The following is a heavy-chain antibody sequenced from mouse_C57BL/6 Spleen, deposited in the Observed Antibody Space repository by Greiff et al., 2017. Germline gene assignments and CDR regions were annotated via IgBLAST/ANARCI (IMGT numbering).Heavy chain of an antibody. D-gene: IGHD2-2*01. CDR2: SYPGDGDT. J-gene: IGHJ4*01. V-gene: IGHV1-82*01. CDR3: AREGEGYNPCYARDY. CDR1: GYAFSSSW. Sequence: QVQLQQSGPELVKPGASVKISCKASGYAFSSSWMNWVKQRPGKGLEWIGRSYPGDGDTNYNGKFKGRATLSADKSSSTAYMQLSSLTSEDSAVYFCAREGEGYNPCYARDYWGQGTSVTVSS.